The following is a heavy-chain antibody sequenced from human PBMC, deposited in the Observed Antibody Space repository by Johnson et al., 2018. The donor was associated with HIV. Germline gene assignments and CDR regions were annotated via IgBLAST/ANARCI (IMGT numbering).Heavy chain of an antibody. CDR3: ARVLRGYDAFDI. Sequence: QVQLVESGGGVVRPGGSLRLSCAASGFTFSDYGLHWVRQAPGEGLEWVAAISHDGTTLYYADSVQGRFTVSRDNAKNSLYLQMNSLRADDTAVYYCARVLRGYDAFDIWGQGTRVTVSS. V-gene: IGHV3-30*03. D-gene: IGHD6-25*01. CDR1: GFTFSDYG. J-gene: IGHJ3*02. CDR2: ISHDGTTL.